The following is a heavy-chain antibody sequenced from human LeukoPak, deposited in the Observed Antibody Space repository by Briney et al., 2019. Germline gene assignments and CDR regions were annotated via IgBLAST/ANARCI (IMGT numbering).Heavy chain of an antibody. Sequence: GGSLRLSCAASGFTFSPCSMNWVRQAPGKGLEWVSLVSSRSSFINYADSVKGRFIISRDDAKNSLYLQMNSLRAEDTAVYYCARGGGFCGGDCYGIDYWGQGTLVTVSP. D-gene: IGHD2-21*01. V-gene: IGHV3-21*01. CDR3: ARGGGFCGGDCYGIDY. CDR2: VSSRSSFI. CDR1: GFTFSPCS. J-gene: IGHJ4*02.